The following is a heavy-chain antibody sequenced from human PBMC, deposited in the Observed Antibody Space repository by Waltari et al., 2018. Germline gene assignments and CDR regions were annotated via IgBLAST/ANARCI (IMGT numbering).Heavy chain of an antibody. CDR1: GGSISSGSYY. J-gene: IGHJ4*02. V-gene: IGHV4-61*02. CDR2: IYTSGST. Sequence: QVQLQESGPGLVKPSQTLSLTCTVSGGSISSGSYYWSWIRQPAGKGLEWSGRIYTSGSTNYNPSLKSRVTISVDTSKNHFSLKLSSVTAADTAVYYCASRQYYYGSGSLPDYWGQGTLVTVSS. CDR3: ASRQYYYGSGSLPDY. D-gene: IGHD3-10*01.